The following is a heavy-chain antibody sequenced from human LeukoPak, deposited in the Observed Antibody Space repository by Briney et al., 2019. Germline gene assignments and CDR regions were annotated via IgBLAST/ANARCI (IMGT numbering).Heavy chain of an antibody. CDR2: ISSSSSYI. CDR1: GFSFSSYS. D-gene: IGHD1-26*01. J-gene: IGHJ4*02. CDR3: ARELLGRRAWDY. Sequence: GGSLRLSCAASGFSFSSYSMNWVREAPGKGLEWVSSISSSSSYIYYVDPVKGRFTISRDNAKNSLYLQMNSLRAEDTAVYYCARELLGRRAWDYWGQGTLVTVSS. V-gene: IGHV3-21*01.